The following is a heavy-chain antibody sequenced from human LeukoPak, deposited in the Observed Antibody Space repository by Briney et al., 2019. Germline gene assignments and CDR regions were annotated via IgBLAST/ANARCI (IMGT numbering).Heavy chain of an antibody. Sequence: GGSLRLSCAASGSTFSSYAMSWVRQAPGKGLEWVSAISGSGGSTYYADSVKGRFTISRDNSKNTLYLQMNSLRAEDTAVYYCAKIYDFWSGKTYYYDYWGQGTLVTVSS. CDR2: ISGSGGST. J-gene: IGHJ4*02. D-gene: IGHD3-3*01. V-gene: IGHV3-23*01. CDR1: GSTFSSYA. CDR3: AKIYDFWSGKTYYYDY.